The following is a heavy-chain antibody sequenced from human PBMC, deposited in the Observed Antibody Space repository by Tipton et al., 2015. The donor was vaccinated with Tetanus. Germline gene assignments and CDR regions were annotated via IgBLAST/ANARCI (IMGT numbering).Heavy chain of an antibody. V-gene: IGHV3-21*04. CDR1: GFTFSSYS. J-gene: IGHJ6*02. CDR3: AKDRRTYDFWSGHYRGLYGMDV. Sequence: SLRLSCAASGFTFSSYSMNWVRQAPGKGLEWVSSISTSSTYIYYADSVKGRFTISRDNAENSLYLQMNSLRAEDTALYYCAKDRRTYDFWSGHYRGLYGMDVWGQGTTVTVSS. CDR2: ISTSSTYI. D-gene: IGHD3-3*01.